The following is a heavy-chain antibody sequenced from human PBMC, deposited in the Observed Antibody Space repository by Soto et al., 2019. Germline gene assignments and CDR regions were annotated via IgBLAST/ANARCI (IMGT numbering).Heavy chain of an antibody. D-gene: IGHD4-17*01. J-gene: IGHJ4*02. CDR2: VRGNGDPP. CDR1: GFTFSSYS. Sequence: PGGSLRLSCSASGFTFSSYSMHWVRQAPGKGLEYVSGVRGNGDPPFYADSVKGRFTISRDNSKNTLYLQMNSLRAEDSAVYYCAKDRTVADRHSDYWGQGTQVTVSS. CDR3: AKDRTVADRHSDY. V-gene: IGHV3-64*04.